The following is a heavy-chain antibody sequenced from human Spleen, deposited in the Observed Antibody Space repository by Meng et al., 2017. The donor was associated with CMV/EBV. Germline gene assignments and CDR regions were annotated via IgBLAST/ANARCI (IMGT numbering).Heavy chain of an antibody. J-gene: IGHJ4*02. CDR1: GFTFSSYS. Sequence: SGFTFSSYSMNWVRQAPGKGLELVSSISSSSSYRYYADSVKGRFTISRDNAKNSLYLQMNSLRAEDTAVYYCAKSFDYYESSGYLDYWGQGTLVTVSS. CDR3: AKSFDYYESSGYLDY. V-gene: IGHV3-21*01. CDR2: ISSSSSYR. D-gene: IGHD3-22*01.